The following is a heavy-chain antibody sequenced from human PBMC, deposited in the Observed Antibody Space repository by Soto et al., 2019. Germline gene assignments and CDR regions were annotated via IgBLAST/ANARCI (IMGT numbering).Heavy chain of an antibody. CDR2: INAGNGNT. J-gene: IGHJ6*02. CDR1: GYTFTSYA. D-gene: IGHD3-3*01. Sequence: ASVKVSCKASGYTFTSYAIHWVRQAPGQRLEWMGWINAGNGNTKYSQKFQGRVTITRDTSASTAYMELSSLRSEDTAVYYCAGEYYDFWSGSDRQYYYYGMDVWGQGTTVTVSS. V-gene: IGHV1-3*01. CDR3: AGEYYDFWSGSDRQYYYYGMDV.